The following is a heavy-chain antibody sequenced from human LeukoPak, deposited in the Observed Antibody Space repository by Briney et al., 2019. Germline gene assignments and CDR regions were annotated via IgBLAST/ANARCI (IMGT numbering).Heavy chain of an antibody. J-gene: IGHJ5*02. CDR2: IRIGGGGT. CDR3: XXXXVLSQGWCNWFDP. Sequence: GGSLRLSCAASGFDLTTYAMTWVRQAPAKGLELVSSIRIGGGGTYYADSVKGRFTISRDNSENTLHLQMNNLRFEDTARYFCXXXXVLSQGWCNWFDPWGQGTLVTVSS. CDR1: GFDLTTYA. V-gene: IGHV3-23*01. D-gene: IGHD6-13*01.